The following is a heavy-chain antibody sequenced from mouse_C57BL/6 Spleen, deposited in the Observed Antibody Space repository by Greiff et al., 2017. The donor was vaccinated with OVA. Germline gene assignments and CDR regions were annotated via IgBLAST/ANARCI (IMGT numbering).Heavy chain of an antibody. CDR2: IWSDGST. CDR1: GFSLTSYG. V-gene: IGHV2-6*03. CDR3: ATLIYDGYCGAMDY. Sequence: QVQLKESGPGLVAPSQSLSITCTVSGFSLTSYGVHWVRQPPGKGLEWLVVIWSDGSTTYNSAPKYRLSISKDNSKSQVFLKMNSLQTDDTAMYYCATLIYDGYCGAMDYWGQGTSVTVSS. D-gene: IGHD2-3*01. J-gene: IGHJ4*01.